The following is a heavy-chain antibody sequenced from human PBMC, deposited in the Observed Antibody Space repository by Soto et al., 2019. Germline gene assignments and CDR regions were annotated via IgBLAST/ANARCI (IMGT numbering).Heavy chain of an antibody. CDR2: IKQDGSEK. D-gene: IGHD4-17*01. Sequence: GGSLRLSCAASGFTFSSYWMSWVRQAPGKGLEWVANIKQDGSEKQYVDSVRGRFTISRDNAENSLYLQMNSLRVEDTAVYYFARDPQPRNDYGGHDYWGQGTLVTVSS. CDR3: ARDPQPRNDYGGHDY. J-gene: IGHJ4*02. V-gene: IGHV3-7*01. CDR1: GFTFSSYW.